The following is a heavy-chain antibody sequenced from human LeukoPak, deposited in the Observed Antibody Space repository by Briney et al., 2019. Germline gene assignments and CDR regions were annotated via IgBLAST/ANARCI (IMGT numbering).Heavy chain of an antibody. D-gene: IGHD2-15*01. V-gene: IGHV3-7*03. J-gene: IGHJ4*02. CDR3: ARGGGCSGGSCYGPFDY. Sequence: GGSLRLSCAASGFTFSSYWMSWVRQAPGKGLECVANIKEDGSEKYYVDSVKGRFTISRDNAKNSLYLQMNTLRADDTAVYYCARGGGCSGGSCYGPFDYWGQGTLVTVSS. CDR1: GFTFSSYW. CDR2: IKEDGSEK.